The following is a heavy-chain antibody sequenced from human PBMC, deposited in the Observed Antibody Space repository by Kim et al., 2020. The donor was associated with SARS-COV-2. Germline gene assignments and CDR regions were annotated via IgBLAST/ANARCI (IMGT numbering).Heavy chain of an antibody. Sequence: SETLSLTCTVSGGSISSGGYYWSWIRQHPGKGLEWIGYIYYSGSNYYNPSLKSRVTISVDTSKNQFSLKLSPVSAVDTAVYYCARQDGANFIDYWGQGTLVTVSS. CDR1: GGSISSGGYY. V-gene: IGHV4-31*03. J-gene: IGHJ4*02. CDR3: ARQDGANFIDY. D-gene: IGHD4-17*01. CDR2: IYYSGSN.